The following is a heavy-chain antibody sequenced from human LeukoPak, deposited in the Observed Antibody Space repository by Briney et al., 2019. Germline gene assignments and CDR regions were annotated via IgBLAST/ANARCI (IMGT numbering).Heavy chain of an antibody. CDR2: IRSSGSII. J-gene: IGHJ4*02. CDR3: VALWRDY. V-gene: IGHV3-48*03. D-gene: IGHD3-16*01. Sequence: GGSLRLSCAASGFTFSSYAMSWVRQAPGKGLEWVSCIRSSGSIIYYADSVKGRFTISRDNAKNSLYLQMNSLRAEDTAIYYCVALWRDYWGQGTLVTVSS. CDR1: GFTFSSYA.